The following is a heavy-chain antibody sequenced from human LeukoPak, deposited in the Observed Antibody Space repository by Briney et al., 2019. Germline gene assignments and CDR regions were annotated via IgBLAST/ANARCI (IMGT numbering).Heavy chain of an antibody. J-gene: IGHJ4*02. CDR3: ARLKYYDILTGYYPYYFDY. D-gene: IGHD3-9*01. Sequence: ASVKVSCKASGYTFTGYYMHWVRQAPGQGLEWMEWINPNSGGTNYAQKFQGRVTMTRDTSISTAYMELRSLRSDDTAVYYCARLKYYDILTGYYPYYFDYWGQGTLVTVSS. CDR2: INPNSGGT. V-gene: IGHV1-2*02. CDR1: GYTFTGYY.